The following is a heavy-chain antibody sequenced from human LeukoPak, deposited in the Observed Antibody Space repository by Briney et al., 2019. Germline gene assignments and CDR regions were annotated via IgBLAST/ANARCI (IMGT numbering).Heavy chain of an antibody. Sequence: GGSLRLSCAASGFTFSSYDMHWVRHATGGGLEWVSVIGTAGDTYYPGSVKGRFTISRDNAKNSLYLQMNSLRAGDTAVYYCARGKRYSGSRGAFDIWGQGTMVSVSS. CDR2: IGTAGDT. D-gene: IGHD1-26*01. J-gene: IGHJ3*02. CDR1: GFTFSSYD. CDR3: ARGKRYSGSRGAFDI. V-gene: IGHV3-13*01.